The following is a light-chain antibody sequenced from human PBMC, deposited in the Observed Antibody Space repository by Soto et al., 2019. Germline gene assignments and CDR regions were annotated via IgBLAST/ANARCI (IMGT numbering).Light chain of an antibody. J-gene: IGKJ4*01. CDR3: QQYNNRPPEVLT. V-gene: IGKV3-15*01. CDR1: QSVSSN. Sequence: EIVMTQSPATLSVSPGERATLSCRASQSVSSNLAWYQQKPGQAPRLLIYGASTRATGIPARFSGSGSGTEFTLTISSLQSEDFAVYYCQQYNNRPPEVLTFGGGTKV. CDR2: GAS.